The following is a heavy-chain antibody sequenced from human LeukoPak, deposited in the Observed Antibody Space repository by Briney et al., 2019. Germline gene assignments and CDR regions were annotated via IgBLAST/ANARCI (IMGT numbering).Heavy chain of an antibody. CDR1: GYTFTSYG. J-gene: IGHJ4*02. Sequence: PSASVKVSCKASGYTFTSYGISWVRQAPGQGLEWMGWISAYNGNTNYAQRLQGRVTMTTDTSTSTAYMELRSLRSDDTAVYYCGRADCSSTSCYGYFDYWGQGTLVTVSS. CDR3: GRADCSSTSCYGYFDY. CDR2: ISAYNGNT. V-gene: IGHV1-18*01. D-gene: IGHD2-2*01.